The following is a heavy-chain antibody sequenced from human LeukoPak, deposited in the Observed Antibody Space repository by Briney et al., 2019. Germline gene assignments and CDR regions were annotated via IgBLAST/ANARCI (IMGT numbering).Heavy chain of an antibody. Sequence: GGSLRLSCAASGFTFSSYSMNWVRQAPGKGLEWVSSISSSSSYIYYADSVKGRFTVSRDNAKNTLYLQMDSLRAEDTAVYYCATDRNSGKYYDYWGQGTLVTVSS. CDR1: GFTFSSYS. V-gene: IGHV3-21*01. D-gene: IGHD1-26*01. J-gene: IGHJ4*02. CDR2: ISSSSSYI. CDR3: ATDRNSGKYYDY.